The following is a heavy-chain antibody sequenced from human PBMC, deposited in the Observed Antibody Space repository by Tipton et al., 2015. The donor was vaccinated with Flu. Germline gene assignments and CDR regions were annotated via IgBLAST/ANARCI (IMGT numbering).Heavy chain of an antibody. D-gene: IGHD1-26*01. J-gene: IGHJ2*01. CDR1: GGSISSGSYY. CDR3: AREGGSYWYFDL. Sequence: TLSLTCTVSGGSISSGSYYWSWIRQPAGKGLEWIGRIYTSGSTNYNPSLKSRVTISVGTSKNQFSLKLSSVTAADTAVYYCAREGGSYWYFDLWGRGTLVTVSS. CDR2: IYTSGST. V-gene: IGHV4-61*02.